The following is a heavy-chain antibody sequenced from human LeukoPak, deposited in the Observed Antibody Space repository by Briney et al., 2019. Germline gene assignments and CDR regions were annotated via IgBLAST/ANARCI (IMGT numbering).Heavy chain of an antibody. CDR1: GYTFTSYW. V-gene: IGHV5-51*01. CDR2: IYPGDSDT. J-gene: IGHJ4*02. Sequence: GESLKISCKGSGYTFTSYWIGWVRQMPGKGLEWMGIIYPGDSDTRYSPSFQGQVTISANKSISTAYLQWSSLKASDSAIYYCARLTWKRYYFDYWGQGTLVTVSS. D-gene: IGHD1-1*01. CDR3: ARLTWKRYYFDY.